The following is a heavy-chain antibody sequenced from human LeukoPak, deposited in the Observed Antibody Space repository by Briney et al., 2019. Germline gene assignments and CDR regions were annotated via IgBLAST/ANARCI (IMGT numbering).Heavy chain of an antibody. J-gene: IGHJ4*02. Sequence: PGGSLRLSCAASGFTVSSNYMSWVRQAPGKGLEWVSVIYSGGSTYYADSVKGRFTISRDNSKNTLYLQMNSLRPEDTAVYYCARGFSDSSGDYWGQGTLVTVSS. D-gene: IGHD3-22*01. CDR3: ARGFSDSSGDY. V-gene: IGHV3-53*05. CDR1: GFTVSSNY. CDR2: IYSGGST.